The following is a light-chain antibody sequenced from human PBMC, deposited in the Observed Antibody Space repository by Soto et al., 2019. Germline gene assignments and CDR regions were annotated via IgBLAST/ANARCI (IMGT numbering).Light chain of an antibody. CDR2: VAS. Sequence: DIQMTQSPSSLSASVGDRVTVTCRASQSIDTYLNWYQQRPGQAPKLLIYVASTLQSGVPSRFSCSGSGTHCTLTISSIQPEDFATYYCHQNQDIPTTFGQGTRVE. CDR3: HQNQDIPTT. V-gene: IGKV1-39*01. CDR1: QSIDTY. J-gene: IGKJ1*01.